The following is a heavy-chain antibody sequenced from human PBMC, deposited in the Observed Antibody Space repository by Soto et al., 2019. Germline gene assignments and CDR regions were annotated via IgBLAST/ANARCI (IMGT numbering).Heavy chain of an antibody. Sequence: GGSLRLSCAASGFTFSSYSMNWVRQAPGKGLEWVSYISSSSSTIYYADSVKGRFTISRDNAKNSLYLQMNSLRAEDTAVYYCARVEGAARPDDAFDIWGQGTMVTVSS. D-gene: IGHD6-6*01. V-gene: IGHV3-48*01. CDR3: ARVEGAARPDDAFDI. J-gene: IGHJ3*02. CDR1: GFTFSSYS. CDR2: ISSSSSTI.